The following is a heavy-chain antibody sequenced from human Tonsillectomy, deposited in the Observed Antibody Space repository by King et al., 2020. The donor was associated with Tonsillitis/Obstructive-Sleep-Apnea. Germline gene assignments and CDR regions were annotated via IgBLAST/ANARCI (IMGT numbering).Heavy chain of an antibody. J-gene: IGHJ5*02. V-gene: IGHV4-59*08. Sequence: QLQESGPGLVKPSETLSLTCTVSGGSISSYYWSWIRQPPGKGLEWIGYIYYSGSTNYDPSLQSRVTISVDTSRNQFSLRLSSVTAADTAVYYCARQYNVYNWFDPWGQGTLVTVSS. CDR3: ARQYNVYNWFDP. D-gene: IGHD5/OR15-5a*01. CDR2: IYYSGST. CDR1: GGSISSYY.